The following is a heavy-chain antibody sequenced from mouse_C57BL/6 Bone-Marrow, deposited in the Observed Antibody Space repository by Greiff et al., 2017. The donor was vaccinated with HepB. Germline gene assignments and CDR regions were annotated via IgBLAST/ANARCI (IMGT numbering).Heavy chain of an antibody. J-gene: IGHJ3*01. D-gene: IGHD2-5*01. Sequence: QVQLQQSGAELARPGASVKMSCKASGYTFTSYTMHWVKQRPGQGLEWIGYINPSSGYTKYNQKFKDKATLTADKSSSTAYMQLSSLTSDDSAVYYCATYYSNCFAYWGQGTLVTISA. CDR2: INPSSGYT. CDR3: ATYYSNCFAY. V-gene: IGHV1-4*01. CDR1: GYTFTSYT.